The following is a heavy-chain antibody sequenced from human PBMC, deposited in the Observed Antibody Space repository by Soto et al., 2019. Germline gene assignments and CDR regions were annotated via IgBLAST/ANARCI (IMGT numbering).Heavy chain of an antibody. D-gene: IGHD6-25*01. CDR3: ARDRRAAAAAYYYYGMDV. V-gene: IGHV3-33*01. CDR2: IWYDGSNK. J-gene: IGHJ6*02. Sequence: QVQLVESGGGVVQPGRSLRLSCAASGFTFSSYGMHWVRQAPGKGLEWVAGIWYDGSNKYYADSVKGRFTISRDNSKNTLYLQMNSLRAEDTAVYYCARDRRAAAAAYYYYGMDVWGQGTTVTVSS. CDR1: GFTFSSYG.